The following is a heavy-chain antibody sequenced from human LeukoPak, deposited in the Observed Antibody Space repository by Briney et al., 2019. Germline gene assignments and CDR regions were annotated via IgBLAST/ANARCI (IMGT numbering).Heavy chain of an antibody. Sequence: GGSLRLSCAASGFSFSNYVMSWVRQAPGKGLEWVSGISWNSGSIGYADSVKGRFTISRDNAKNSLYLQMNSLRAEDTALYYCAKDSRDGYNYSFIDYWGQGTLVTVSS. J-gene: IGHJ4*02. CDR1: GFSFSNYV. CDR3: AKDSRDGYNYSFIDY. V-gene: IGHV3-9*01. D-gene: IGHD5-24*01. CDR2: ISWNSGSI.